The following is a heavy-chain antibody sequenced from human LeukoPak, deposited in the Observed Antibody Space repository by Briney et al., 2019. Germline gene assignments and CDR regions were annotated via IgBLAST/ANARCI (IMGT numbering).Heavy chain of an antibody. Sequence: GGSLRLSCVGSGFTLGSYWMSWVRQAPGKGLEWVANIKHDGSDHYYADSVAGRFTISRDNAKNSLYLEMSSLRAEDAAVYFCVRHPGSYNVLTGYSYYFDYWGQGTLVTVSS. V-gene: IGHV3-7*01. CDR3: VRHPGSYNVLTGYSYYFDY. D-gene: IGHD3-9*01. CDR2: IKHDGSDH. J-gene: IGHJ4*02. CDR1: GFTLGSYW.